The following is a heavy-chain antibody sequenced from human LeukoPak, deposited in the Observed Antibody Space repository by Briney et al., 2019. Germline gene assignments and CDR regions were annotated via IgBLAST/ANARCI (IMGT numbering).Heavy chain of an antibody. CDR3: ARMTFGGMDV. J-gene: IGHJ6*04. Sequence: GGSLRLSCVVSGFTLSDQYMEWVRQAPGKGLEWVGRTTSKGNNYITEYAASVRGRFTISRDDSRNSVYLQMNSLKTEDTAVYYCARMTFGGMDVWDKGATVTVSS. CDR1: GFTLSDQY. V-gene: IGHV3-72*01. D-gene: IGHD3-16*01. CDR2: TTSKGNNYIT.